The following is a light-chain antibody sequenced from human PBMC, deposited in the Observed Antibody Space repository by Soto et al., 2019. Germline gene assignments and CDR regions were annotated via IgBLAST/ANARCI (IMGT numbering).Light chain of an antibody. CDR2: AAS. CDR3: LQDYDSPYT. CDR1: QDIRND. V-gene: IGKV1-6*01. J-gene: IGKJ2*01. Sequence: ALQMTQSPPSLSASVGDRVTITCRASQDIRNDLGWYQQKPGKAPNLLIYAASSLQSTVPSRFSGSGSGTDFTLTISSLQPEDSATYYCLQDYDSPYTFGQGTKLEIK.